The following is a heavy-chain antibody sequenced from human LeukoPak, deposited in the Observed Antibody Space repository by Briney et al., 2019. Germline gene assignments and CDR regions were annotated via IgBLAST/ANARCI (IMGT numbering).Heavy chain of an antibody. CDR3: ARGLFEQQLDY. Sequence: SVKVSCKASGGTFSSYAISWVRQAPGQGLEWMGRIIPILGIANYAQKFQGRVTITADKSTSTAYMELSSLRSEDTAVYYCARGLFEQQLDYWGQGTLVTVSS. CDR1: GGTFSSYA. J-gene: IGHJ4*02. D-gene: IGHD6-13*01. V-gene: IGHV1-69*04. CDR2: IIPILGIA.